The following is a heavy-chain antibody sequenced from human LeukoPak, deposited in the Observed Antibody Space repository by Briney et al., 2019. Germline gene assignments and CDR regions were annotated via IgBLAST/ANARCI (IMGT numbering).Heavy chain of an antibody. Sequence: ASVKVSCKASGYTFTSYGISWVRQAPGQGLEWMGWISAYNGNTNYAQKLQGRVTMTTDTSTSTAYMELRSLRSDDTAVYYCARSQYYYDSSGYYYYYYGMDVWGQGTTVTVSS. CDR1: GYTFTSYG. V-gene: IGHV1-18*01. CDR3: ARSQYYYDSSGYYYYYYGMDV. CDR2: ISAYNGNT. D-gene: IGHD3-22*01. J-gene: IGHJ6*02.